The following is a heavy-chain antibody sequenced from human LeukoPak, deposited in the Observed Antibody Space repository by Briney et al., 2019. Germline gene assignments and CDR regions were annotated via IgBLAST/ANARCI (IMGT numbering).Heavy chain of an antibody. J-gene: IGHJ4*02. CDR1: GFTFSSYA. D-gene: IGHD3-16*01. Sequence: PGGSLRLSCAASGFTFSSYALSWVRQAPGKGLEWVPGISGSGGSTYYADSVKGRFTISRDNSKNTLYLQMNSLGAEDTAVYYCAKGSTSYGYLFDYWGQGTLVTVSS. V-gene: IGHV3-23*01. CDR2: ISGSGGST. CDR3: AKGSTSYGYLFDY.